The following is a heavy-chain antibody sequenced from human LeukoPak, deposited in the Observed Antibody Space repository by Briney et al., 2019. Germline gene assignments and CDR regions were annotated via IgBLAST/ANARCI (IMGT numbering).Heavy chain of an antibody. CDR3: ARERGSGQLGIDY. CDR2: IYIGGST. Sequence: PSETLSLTCTVCGGSISSYYWSWLRQPPGKGLECIVYIYIGGSTNYNPSLKSRVTTSVDTSKNQFSLKLSSVTAADTAVYYWARERGSGQLGIDYWGQGTLVTVSS. J-gene: IGHJ4*02. V-gene: IGHV4-59*01. CDR1: GGSISSYY. D-gene: IGHD6-13*01.